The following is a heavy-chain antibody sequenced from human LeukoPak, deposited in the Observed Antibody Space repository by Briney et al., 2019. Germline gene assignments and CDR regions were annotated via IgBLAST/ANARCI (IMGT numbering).Heavy chain of an antibody. D-gene: IGHD5-12*01. CDR1: GFTFSSYE. Sequence: GGSRRLSCAASGFTFSSYEMNWVRQAPGKGLEWVSYISGSGSTIYYADSVKGRFTISRDNAKNSLYLQMNSLRAEDTAVYYCARDQTRGYSGYGIGGAFDYWGQGTLVTVSS. CDR2: ISGSGSTI. V-gene: IGHV3-48*03. CDR3: ARDQTRGYSGYGIGGAFDY. J-gene: IGHJ4*02.